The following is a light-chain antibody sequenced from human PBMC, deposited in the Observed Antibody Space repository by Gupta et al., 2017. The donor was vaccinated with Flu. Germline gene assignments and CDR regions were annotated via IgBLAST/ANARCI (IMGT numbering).Light chain of an antibody. CDR1: SSNIGAAYD. V-gene: IGLV1-40*01. CDR3: QSYDSRLSGSV. J-gene: IGLJ3*02. Sequence: QSVLTQPPSVSGAPGQRVTIPCSGSSSNIGAAYDVHWYRQLPGTAPKLLIYGNNNRPSGVPDRFSGSKSGTSASRAITGLQAEDEADYYCQSYDSRLSGSVFGGGTKVTVL. CDR2: GNN.